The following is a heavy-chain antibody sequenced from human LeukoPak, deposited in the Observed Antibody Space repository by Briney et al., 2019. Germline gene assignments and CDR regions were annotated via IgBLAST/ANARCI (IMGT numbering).Heavy chain of an antibody. CDR1: VFTFSTYA. Sequence: PGGSLRLSCAASVFTFSTYAMNWVREAPGGGVKGVSCITGDSAYIYYADSVNGRFTISRDNAKNSLYLQMNSLRAEDTAVYYCARYGVSSSTSYIDFSGQGTLVTVSS. J-gene: IGHJ4*02. CDR2: ITGDSAYI. CDR3: ARYGVSSSTSYIDF. D-gene: IGHD2-2*01. V-gene: IGHV3-21*01.